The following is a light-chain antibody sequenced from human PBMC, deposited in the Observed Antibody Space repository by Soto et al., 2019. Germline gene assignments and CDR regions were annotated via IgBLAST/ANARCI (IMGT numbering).Light chain of an antibody. V-gene: IGKV3-20*01. Sequence: IVLTQSPGTLSLSPGERATLSCRASQSVSSSYLAWYQQKPGQAPRLLIYGASSRATGIPDRFSGSGSGTDFTLTISRLEPEDFAVYYCQKYGSSSITFGQGTRLEIK. CDR3: QKYGSSSIT. CDR1: QSVSSSY. J-gene: IGKJ5*01. CDR2: GAS.